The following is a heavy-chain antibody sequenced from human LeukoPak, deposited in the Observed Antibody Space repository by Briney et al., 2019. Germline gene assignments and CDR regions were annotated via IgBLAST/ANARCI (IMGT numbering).Heavy chain of an antibody. CDR1: GGSISSGGYS. CDR3: ARVNGDYVCDY. D-gene: IGHD4-17*01. CDR2: IYHSGST. V-gene: IGHV4-30-2*01. Sequence: SQTLSLTCAVSGGSISSGGYSWSWIRQPPGKGLEWIGYIYHSGSTYYNPSLKSRVTISVDRSKNQFSLKLSSVTAADTAVYYCARVNGDYVCDYWGQGTLVTASS. J-gene: IGHJ4*02.